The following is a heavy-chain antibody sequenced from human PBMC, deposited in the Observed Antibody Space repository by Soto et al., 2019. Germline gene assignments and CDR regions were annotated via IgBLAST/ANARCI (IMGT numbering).Heavy chain of an antibody. CDR3: AIRDYYDSTGYYHH. J-gene: IGHJ5*02. CDR2: IYYSGTT. D-gene: IGHD3-22*01. CDR1: GDSITSNSYF. Sequence: PSETLSLTCTVSGDSITSNSYFWAWIRQPPGKGLEWIGSIYYSGTTYHNPSLKSRVTISADKSKNQFSLKLSSVTAADTAVYYCAIRDYYDSTGYYHHWGQGTLVTVSS. V-gene: IGHV4-39*07.